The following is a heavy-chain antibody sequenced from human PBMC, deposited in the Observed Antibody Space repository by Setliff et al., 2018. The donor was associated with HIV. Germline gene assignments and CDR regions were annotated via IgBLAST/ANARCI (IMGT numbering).Heavy chain of an antibody. J-gene: IGHJ4*02. V-gene: IGHV1-46*01. CDR3: AGGTNRGDCTRTSCGDSFDY. D-gene: IGHD2-2*01. Sequence: GASVKVSCKASGYTFTNYYIHWVRQAPGQGLEWMAIINPSDGTTSFAQKFQGRVTVTSDASTNTVYMELRSLRSEDTAVYCCAGGTNRGDCTRTSCGDSFDYWGQGTLVTVS. CDR2: INPSDGTT. CDR1: GYTFTNYY.